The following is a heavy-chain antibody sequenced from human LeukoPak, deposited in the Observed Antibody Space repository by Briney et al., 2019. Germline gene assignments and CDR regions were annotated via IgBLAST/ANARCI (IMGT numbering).Heavy chain of an antibody. D-gene: IGHD2-2*01. V-gene: IGHV3-48*01. J-gene: IGHJ1*01. CDR1: GFTFSSYS. CDR3: AREGNTRYCSSTSCYFAEYFQH. CDR2: ISSSSSTI. Sequence: GGSLRLSCAASGFTFSSYSMNWARQAPGKGLEWVSYISSSSSTIYYADSVKGRFTISRDNAKNSLYLQMNSLRAEDTAVYYCAREGNTRYCSSTSCYFAEYFQHWGQGNLVTVSS.